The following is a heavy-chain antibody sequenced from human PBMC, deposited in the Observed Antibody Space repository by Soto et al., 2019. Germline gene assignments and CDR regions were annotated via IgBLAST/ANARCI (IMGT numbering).Heavy chain of an antibody. J-gene: IGHJ4*02. CDR2: IYYSGST. D-gene: IGHD6-6*01. CDR1: GDSINDFY. CDR3: ARVGGVAARTFDY. Sequence: SETLSLTCTVSGDSINDFYWSWIRQPPGKGREWIGYIYYSGSTDYNPSLKGRVTISVDTSKNQFSLKLRSVTAADTAVYYCARVGGVAARTFDYWGQGTLGTVSS. V-gene: IGHV4-59*01.